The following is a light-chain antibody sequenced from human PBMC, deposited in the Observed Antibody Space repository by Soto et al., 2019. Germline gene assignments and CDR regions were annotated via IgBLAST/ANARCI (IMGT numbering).Light chain of an antibody. CDR1: HTISSSY. V-gene: IGKV3-20*01. J-gene: IGKJ1*01. CDR3: QQYGSSPWT. Sequence: EIVLTQSPGTLSLSPGERATVSCRASHTISSSYLAWYQQKPGQAPRLLIYGASIRATGIPDRFSGSGSGTDFTLTISRLEPEDFAVYYCQQYGSSPWTFGQGTKVDIK. CDR2: GAS.